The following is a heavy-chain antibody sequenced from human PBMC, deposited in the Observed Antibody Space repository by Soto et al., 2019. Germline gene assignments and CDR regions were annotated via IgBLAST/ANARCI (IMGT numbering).Heavy chain of an antibody. CDR3: ARDRPLGYCSSTNCSKFDY. V-gene: IGHV3-30-3*01. J-gene: IGHJ4*02. CDR1: GFTFSSYA. Sequence: GGSLRLSCAASGFTFSSYAMHWVRQAPGKALEWVAVISYDGSNKYYADSVKGRFTISRDNSKNTLYLQMNSLRAEDTSVYYCARDRPLGYCSSTNCSKFDYWGQGTLVTVSS. D-gene: IGHD2-2*01. CDR2: ISYDGSNK.